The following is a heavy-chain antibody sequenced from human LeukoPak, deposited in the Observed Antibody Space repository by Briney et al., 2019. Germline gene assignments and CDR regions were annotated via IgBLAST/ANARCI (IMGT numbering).Heavy chain of an antibody. CDR3: GEDQGVGPTNTLTP. Sequence: GGSLRLSCAASGFTFSRYTMNWVRQIPGRGLEWVSCISSDSSYIHYEDSVKGRFTISRDNAKNSLSLVMNSLRVEDTAVYYGGEDQGVGPTNTLTPGGKGTLVTFSP. V-gene: IGHV3-21*06. CDR1: GFTFSRYT. D-gene: IGHD3-10*01. J-gene: IGHJ4*02. CDR2: ISSDSSYI.